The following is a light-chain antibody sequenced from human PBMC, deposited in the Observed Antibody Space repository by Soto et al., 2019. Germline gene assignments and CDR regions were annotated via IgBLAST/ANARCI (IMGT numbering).Light chain of an antibody. J-gene: IGLJ2*01. CDR1: SGHSSYA. Sequence: QSVLTQSPSASASLGASVKLTCTLSSGHSSYAIAWHQQQPEKGPRYLMKLNSDGSHNKGDGIPDRFSGSSSGAERYLTISSLQSEGEADYYCQTWGTGIQVFGGGTKLTVL. V-gene: IGLV4-69*01. CDR2: LNSDGSH. CDR3: QTWGTGIQV.